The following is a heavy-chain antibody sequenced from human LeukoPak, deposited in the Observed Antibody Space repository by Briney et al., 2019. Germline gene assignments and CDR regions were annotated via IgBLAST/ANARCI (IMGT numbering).Heavy chain of an antibody. CDR3: ANPIYGDYVSGAFDI. V-gene: IGHV3-11*01. CDR2: ISSSGSTI. D-gene: IGHD4-17*01. J-gene: IGHJ3*02. Sequence: PGGSLRLSCAASGFTFSDYYMSWIRQAPGKGPEWVSYISSSGSTIYYADSVKGRFTISRDNSKNTLYLQMNSLRAEDTAVYYCANPIYGDYVSGAFDIWGQGTMVTVSS. CDR1: GFTFSDYY.